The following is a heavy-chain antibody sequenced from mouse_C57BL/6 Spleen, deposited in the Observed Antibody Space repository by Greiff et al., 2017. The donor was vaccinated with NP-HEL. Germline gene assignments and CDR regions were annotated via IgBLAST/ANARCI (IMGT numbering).Heavy chain of an antibody. Sequence: EVKLVESGPVLVKPGASVKMSCKASGYTFTDYYMNWVKQSHGKSLEWIGVINPYNGGTSYNQKFKGKATLTVDKSSSTAYMELNSLTSEDSAVYYCARSFYGNYRFYYAMDYWGQGTSVTVSS. V-gene: IGHV1-19*01. J-gene: IGHJ4*01. CDR1: GYTFTDYY. D-gene: IGHD2-10*01. CDR3: ARSFYGNYRFYYAMDY. CDR2: INPYNGGT.